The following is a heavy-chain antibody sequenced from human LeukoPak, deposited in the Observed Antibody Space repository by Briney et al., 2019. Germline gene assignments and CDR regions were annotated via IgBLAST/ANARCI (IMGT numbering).Heavy chain of an antibody. CDR1: AGSISSYY. CDR3: ARHCSGGTCYSDFDY. J-gene: IGHJ4*02. CDR2: IYYSGST. D-gene: IGHD2-15*01. Sequence: SETLSLTCTVSAGSISSYYWSWIRQPPGKGLEWIGYIYYSGSTNYNPSLKSRVTISVDTSKNQFSLKLTSVTAADTAVYYCARHCSGGTCYSDFDYWGQGTLVTVSS. V-gene: IGHV4-59*08.